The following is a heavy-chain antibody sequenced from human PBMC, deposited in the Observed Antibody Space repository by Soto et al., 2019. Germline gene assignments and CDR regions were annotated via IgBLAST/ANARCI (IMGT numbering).Heavy chain of an antibody. CDR2: ISGYNGDI. J-gene: IGHJ4*02. D-gene: IGHD6-6*01. CDR3: ARVEGSAARPQD. Sequence: QAPMVQSGAEVKKPGASVKVSCRTSGYTFTTYGVSWVRQAPGQGLEWMGWISGYNGDITYAERLQGRLTMTTDTSTSTAYMELRSLRPEDTAVYYCARVEGSAARPQDWGQGTLVTVSS. CDR1: GYTFTTYG. V-gene: IGHV1-18*01.